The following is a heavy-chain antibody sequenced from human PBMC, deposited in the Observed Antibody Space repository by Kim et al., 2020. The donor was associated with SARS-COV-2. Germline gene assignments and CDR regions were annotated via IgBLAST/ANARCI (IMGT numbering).Heavy chain of an antibody. CDR3: GMSGRHGYFVVDH. CDR2: VSSSGLK. V-gene: IGHV4-59*01. Sequence: SETLSLTCTVSGVSITAEHWTWIRRAPGKGLEWIGVVSSSGLKYYNPSLERRLTTSIDMSAGHISLTLRSVTPADTAIYYCGMSGRHGYFVVDHWGQGTLVTVSS. J-gene: IGHJ1*01. CDR1: GVSITAEH. D-gene: IGHD3-22*01.